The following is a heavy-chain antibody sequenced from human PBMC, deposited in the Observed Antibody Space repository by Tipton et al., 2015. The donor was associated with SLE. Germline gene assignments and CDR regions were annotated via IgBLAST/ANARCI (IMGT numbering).Heavy chain of an antibody. J-gene: IGHJ6*02. CDR3: ARGNDYQYGMDV. CDR1: GYSINSGYY. CDR2: VHHSGNP. V-gene: IGHV4-38-2*01. Sequence: TLSLTCAVSGYSINSGYYWGWFRQSPGKGLEWIGSVHHSGNPYYNPPLKSRVIMSVDSSKNQFSLKLSSVTAADTAVYYCARGNDYQYGMDVWGQGTTVTVSS.